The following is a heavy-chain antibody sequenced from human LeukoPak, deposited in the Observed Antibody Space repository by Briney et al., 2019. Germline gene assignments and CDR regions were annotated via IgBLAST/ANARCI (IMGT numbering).Heavy chain of an antibody. J-gene: IGHJ4*02. D-gene: IGHD5-18*01. V-gene: IGHV5-51*01. CDR1: GYSFTSYW. Sequence: PGESLQISCQGSGYSFTSYWIGWVRQMPGKGLEWMGIIYPGDSDTRYSPSFQGQVTISADKSISTAYLQWSSLKASDTAMYYCATYSDTAMAKFYIDYWGQGTLVTVSS. CDR3: ATYSDTAMAKFYIDY. CDR2: IYPGDSDT.